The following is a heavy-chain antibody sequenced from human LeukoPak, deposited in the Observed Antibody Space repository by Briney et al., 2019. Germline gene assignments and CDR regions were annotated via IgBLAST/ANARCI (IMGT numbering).Heavy chain of an antibody. CDR3: ARDYMPAAGKSGYYYGMDV. D-gene: IGHD6-13*01. V-gene: IGHV1-46*01. CDR2: INPSGGSA. Sequence: ASVKVSCKASGYTFTSYSIHWVRQAPGQGLEWMGIINPSGGSASYAQKFQGRVTMTRDTSTSTVYLELSSLRSEDTAVYYCARDYMPAAGKSGYYYGMDVWGQGTTVTVSS. J-gene: IGHJ6*02. CDR1: GYTFTSYS.